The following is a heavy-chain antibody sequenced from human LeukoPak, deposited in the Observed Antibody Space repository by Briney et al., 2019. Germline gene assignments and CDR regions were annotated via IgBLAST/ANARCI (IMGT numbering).Heavy chain of an antibody. D-gene: IGHD6-13*01. CDR1: GFTFDDYA. V-gene: IGHV3-9*01. CDR2: ISWNSGSI. J-gene: IGHJ4*02. CDR3: AKDYGIAAAGTLDY. Sequence: SLRLSCAASGFTFDDYAMHWVRQAPGKGLEWVSGISWNSGSIGYADSVKGRFTISRDNAKNSLYLQMNSLRAEDTALYYCAKDYGIAAAGTLDYWGQGTLVTVSS.